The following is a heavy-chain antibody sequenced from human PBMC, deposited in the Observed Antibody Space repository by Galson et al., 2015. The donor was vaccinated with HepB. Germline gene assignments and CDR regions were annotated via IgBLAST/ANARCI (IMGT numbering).Heavy chain of an antibody. CDR2: IYPGDSDT. Sequence: QSGAEVKKPGESLTISCTGSGYSFPSYWIVWVRQMPGKGLEWMGIIYPGDSDTRYSPSFQGQVTTSADKSISTAYLQWSSLKAVDAAMYYCARHPPGRYYVSSGYLYFDLWGRGTLVTVSS. D-gene: IGHD3-22*01. J-gene: IGHJ2*01. CDR3: ARHPPGRYYVSSGYLYFDL. CDR1: GYSFPSYW. V-gene: IGHV5-51*01.